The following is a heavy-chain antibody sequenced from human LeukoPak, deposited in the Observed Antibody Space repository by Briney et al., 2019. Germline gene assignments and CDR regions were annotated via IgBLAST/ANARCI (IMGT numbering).Heavy chain of an antibody. D-gene: IGHD5-18*01. CDR1: GGSISSYY. V-gene: IGHV4-59*01. CDR3: ARDYGYSYGADAFDI. Sequence: SETLSLTCTVSGGSISSYYWSWIRQPPGKGLEWIGYIYYSGNTNYNPSLKSRVTISLDTSKNQFSLKLNSVTAADTAMYHCARDYGYSYGADAFDIWGQGTMVTVSS. CDR2: IYYSGNT. J-gene: IGHJ3*02.